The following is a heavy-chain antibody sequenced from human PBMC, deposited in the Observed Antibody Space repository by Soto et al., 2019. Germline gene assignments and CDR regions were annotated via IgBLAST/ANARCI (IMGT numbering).Heavy chain of an antibody. CDR3: ARQLPVGATSWFDP. CDR1: GGSINSDDSF. J-gene: IGHJ5*02. Sequence: SETLSLTCSVSGGSINSDDSFCGWVRQSPGKGLEWIGSLYYGGSTFYNPSLKSRVTISLDTSKNQFSLRLTSVTAADTAIYYCARQLPVGATSWFDPWGQGTLVTVSS. D-gene: IGHD1-26*01. V-gene: IGHV4-39*01. CDR2: LYYGGST.